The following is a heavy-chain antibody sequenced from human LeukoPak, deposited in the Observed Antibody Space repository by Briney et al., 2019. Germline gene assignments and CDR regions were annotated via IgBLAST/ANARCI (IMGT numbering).Heavy chain of an antibody. CDR2: ISSGSSYT. CDR3: ARARGSIPSSSLDS. V-gene: IGHV3-11*06. CDR1: GFTFSDYY. J-gene: IGHJ4*02. Sequence: GGSLRLSCAASGFTFSDYYMTWIRQAPGKGLEWVSYISSGSSYTDYADSVKGRFTISRDNAKNSLDLQMNILRAEDTALYYCARARGSIPSSSLDSWGQGALVTVSS. D-gene: IGHD6-6*01.